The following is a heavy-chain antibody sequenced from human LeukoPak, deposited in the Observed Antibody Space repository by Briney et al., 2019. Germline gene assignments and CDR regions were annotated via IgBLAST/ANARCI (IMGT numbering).Heavy chain of an antibody. CDR3: ARNIGGGSSFPVLGY. V-gene: IGHV3-33*08. CDR1: GFSVSSRA. Sequence: GGSLRLSCAASGFSVSSRAMSWVRQAPGKGLEWVAVIWYDGNNRYYADSVKGRFTISRDNSKTTLYLVMNSLRSEDTAVYYCARNIGGGSSFPVLGYWGQGTQVTVSS. J-gene: IGHJ4*02. D-gene: IGHD1-26*01. CDR2: IWYDGNNR.